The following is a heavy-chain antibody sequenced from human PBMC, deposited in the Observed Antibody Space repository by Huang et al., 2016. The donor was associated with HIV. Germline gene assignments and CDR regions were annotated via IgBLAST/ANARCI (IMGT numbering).Heavy chain of an antibody. CDR1: GFMFSTFG. CDR2: IANDGSRK. D-gene: IGHD4-17*01. J-gene: IGHJ4*02. CDR3: AKPAGDYEFFDF. V-gene: IGHV3-30*18. Sequence: QVHLEESGGGVVQTGRPLRLSCTASGFMFSTFGIDWVRQAPGKVLEWVAGIANDGSRKYYVDSVKGRFTISRDNSKNIVYQQMNRQRPEDTAVYYCAKPAGDYEFFDFWGQGTVVTVSS.